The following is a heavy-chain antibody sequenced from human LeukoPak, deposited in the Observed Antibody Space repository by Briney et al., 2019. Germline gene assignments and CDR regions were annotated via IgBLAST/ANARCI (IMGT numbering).Heavy chain of an antibody. Sequence: SETLSLTCTVSGGSISSGGYYWSWIRQHPGKGLEWIGEINHSGSTNYNPSLKSRVTISVDTSKNQFSLKLSSVTAADTAVYYCARGRPYDFWSGYWGSGWFDPWGQGTLVTVSS. CDR3: ARGRPYDFWSGYWGSGWFDP. J-gene: IGHJ5*02. D-gene: IGHD3-3*01. CDR2: INHSGST. V-gene: IGHV4-31*03. CDR1: GGSISSGGYY.